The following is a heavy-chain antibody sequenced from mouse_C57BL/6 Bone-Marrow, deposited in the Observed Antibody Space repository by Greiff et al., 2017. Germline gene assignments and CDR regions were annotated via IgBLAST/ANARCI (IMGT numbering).Heavy chain of an antibody. V-gene: IGHV7-1*01. J-gene: IGHJ4*01. D-gene: IGHD2-5*01. CDR2: SRNKANDYTT. CDR3: ARDADYSNPYYYAMDY. Sequence: EVHLVESGGGLVQSGRSLRLSCATSGFTFSDFYMEWVRQAPGKGLEWIAASRNKANDYTTEYSASVKGRFIVSRDTSQSILYLQMNALRAEDTAMYYCARDADYSNPYYYAMDYWGQGTSVTVSS. CDR1: GFTFSDFY.